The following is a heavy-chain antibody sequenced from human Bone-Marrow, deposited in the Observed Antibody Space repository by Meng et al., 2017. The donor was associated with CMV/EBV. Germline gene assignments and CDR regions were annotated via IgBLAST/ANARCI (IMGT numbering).Heavy chain of an antibody. Sequence: QVQLQESGQGLVKPSQTLSLTCTVSGGSISSGDYYWSWIRQPPGKGLEWIGYIYYSGSTYYNPSLKSRVTISVDTSKNQFSLKLSSVTAADTAVYYCARVSGLELGEVWFDPWGQGTLVTVSS. CDR3: ARVSGLELGEVWFDP. J-gene: IGHJ5*02. CDR1: GGSISSGDYY. D-gene: IGHD1-7*01. V-gene: IGHV4-30-4*08. CDR2: IYYSGST.